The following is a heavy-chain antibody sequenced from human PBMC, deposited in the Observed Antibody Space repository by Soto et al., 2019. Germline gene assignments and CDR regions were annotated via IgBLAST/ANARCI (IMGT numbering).Heavy chain of an antibody. D-gene: IGHD6-13*01. CDR1: GFTFSSYA. J-gene: IGHJ6*02. V-gene: IGHV3-23*01. CDR3: AKRHAPSSWYVHYGMDV. Sequence: GGSLRLSCAASGFTFSSYAMSWVRQAPGKGLEWVSAISGSGGSTYYADSVKGRFTISRDNSKNTLYLQMNSLRAEDTAVYYCAKRHAPSSWYVHYGMDVWGQGTTVTVSS. CDR2: ISGSGGST.